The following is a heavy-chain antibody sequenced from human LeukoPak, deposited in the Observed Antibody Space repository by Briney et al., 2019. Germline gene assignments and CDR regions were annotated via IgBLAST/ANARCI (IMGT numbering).Heavy chain of an antibody. D-gene: IGHD1-26*01. CDR3: ARARGRWHLLPLDF. V-gene: IGHV3-30*04. CDR1: GFSFSNFA. Sequence: GGPLRLSCAASGFSFSNFAIHWVPQAPGKGLEWLAVISHDGGTKHYADSVKGRFTISRDNSNNSLSLQMNSLSAEDTAVYYCARARGRWHLLPLDFWGQGTLVTVSS. J-gene: IGHJ4*02. CDR2: ISHDGGTK.